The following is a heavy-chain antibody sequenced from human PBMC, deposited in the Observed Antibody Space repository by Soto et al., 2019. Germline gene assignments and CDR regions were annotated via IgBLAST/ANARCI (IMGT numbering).Heavy chain of an antibody. J-gene: IGHJ6*02. D-gene: IGHD6-6*01. CDR1: GFTFTTYA. CDR3: AEISAPLYYYYGLDV. CDR2: IITGSGST. Sequence: GGSLRLSCAASGFTFTTYAMSWVRQAPGKGLEWVSSIITGSGSTYYADSVKGRFTISRDSTKNTVYLQMNSLRAEDTAVYYCAEISAPLYYYYGLDVWGQGTTVTVSS. V-gene: IGHV3-23*01.